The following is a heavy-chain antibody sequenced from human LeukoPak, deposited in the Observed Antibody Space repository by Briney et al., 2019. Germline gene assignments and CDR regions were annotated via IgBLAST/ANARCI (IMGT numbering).Heavy chain of an antibody. J-gene: IGHJ5*02. Sequence: GGSLRLSCAASGFTFSSYAMSWVRQAPGKGLEWVSAISGSGGSTYYADSVKGRFTISRDNSKNTLYLQMNSPRAEDTAVYYCAKDPSSSWFTGGNWFDPWGQGTLVTVSS. CDR3: AKDPSSSWFTGGNWFDP. V-gene: IGHV3-23*01. CDR2: ISGSGGST. CDR1: GFTFSSYA. D-gene: IGHD6-13*01.